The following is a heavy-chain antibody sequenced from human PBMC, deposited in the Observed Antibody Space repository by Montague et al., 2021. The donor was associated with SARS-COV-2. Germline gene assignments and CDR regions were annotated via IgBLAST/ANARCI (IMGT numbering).Heavy chain of an antibody. D-gene: IGHD5-12*01. Sequence: SLRLSCAASGFIFSDYYMTWIRQAPGKGLEWVSHISGSGGKTYYAESVKGRFTISRDTANNSVYLQMKFLGAEDTAVYYCARDQGGYGTFDIWGQGTMVTV. CDR1: GFIFSDYY. V-gene: IGHV3-11*01. CDR2: ISGSGGKT. J-gene: IGHJ3*02. CDR3: ARDQGGYGTFDI.